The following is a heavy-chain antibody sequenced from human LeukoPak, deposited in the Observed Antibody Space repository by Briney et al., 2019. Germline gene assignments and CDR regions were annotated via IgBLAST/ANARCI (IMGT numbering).Heavy chain of an antibody. CDR1: GFTFSSYA. D-gene: IGHD2-2*01. CDR2: ISGSGDNT. J-gene: IGHJ3*02. Sequence: PGGSLRLSYAASGFTFSSYAMSWVRQAPGKGLEWVSGISGSGDNTYYADSVKGRFTISRDNSKNTLYLQMNTLRAEDTALYYCAKDIVVVPAASDAFDIWGQGTMVTVSS. CDR3: AKDIVVVPAASDAFDI. V-gene: IGHV3-23*01.